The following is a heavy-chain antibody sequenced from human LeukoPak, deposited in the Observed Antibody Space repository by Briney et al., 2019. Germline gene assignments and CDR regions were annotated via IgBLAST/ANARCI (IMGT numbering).Heavy chain of an antibody. CDR1: GFSFSGYW. D-gene: IGHD6-13*01. J-gene: IGHJ4*02. CDR3: ARVDPTASGKHDC. CDR2: INTEGSTT. Sequence: GGSLRLSCTASGFSFSGYWMQWVRQAPGKGLVWVSRINTEGSTTNYADSVKGRFTISRDDAKNTLYLQMNSLRAEDTAIYYCARVDPTASGKHDCWGQGTLVTVSS. V-gene: IGHV3-74*01.